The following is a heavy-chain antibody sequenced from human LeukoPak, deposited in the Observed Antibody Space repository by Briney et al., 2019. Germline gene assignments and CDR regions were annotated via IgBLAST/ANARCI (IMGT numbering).Heavy chain of an antibody. CDR3: ARALGDDFLCFHH. CDR1: GGSISSYY. CDR2: IYYSGST. D-gene: IGHD3-3*01. Sequence: SETLSLTCTVSGGSISSYYWSWIRQPPGKGLEWIGYIYYSGSTNYNPSLKSRVTISVDTSKNQFSLKLSSVTAADTAVYYCARALGDDFLCFHHWGQGTLVTVSS. V-gene: IGHV4-59*01. J-gene: IGHJ1*01.